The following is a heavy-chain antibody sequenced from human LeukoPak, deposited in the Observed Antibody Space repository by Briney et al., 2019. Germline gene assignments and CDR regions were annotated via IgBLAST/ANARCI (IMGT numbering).Heavy chain of an antibody. V-gene: IGHV3-30*18. CDR2: ILEDGRIK. Sequence: GGSLRLSCGASGFTFDKYGMHYVRQARGKGLEWVAVILEDGRIKKYADSVKDRFTISRDNTNNTLYLQMHSLRVEDTGIYFCAKDRETTASGTFDYWGLGTLVTVSS. J-gene: IGHJ4*02. CDR1: GFTFDKYG. D-gene: IGHD1-1*01. CDR3: AKDRETTASGTFDY.